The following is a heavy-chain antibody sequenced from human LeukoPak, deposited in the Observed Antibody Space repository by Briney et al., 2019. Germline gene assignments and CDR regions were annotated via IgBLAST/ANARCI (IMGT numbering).Heavy chain of an antibody. J-gene: IGHJ5*02. Sequence: ASVTVSCKASGYTFTSYDINWVRQATGQGLERMGWMYPNSGNTGYAQKFQGRVTITRNTSISTPYMELSSLRSEDTAVYYCARGFGAYSSSWYGGYWFDPWGQGTLVTVSS. CDR2: MYPNSGNT. D-gene: IGHD6-13*01. CDR1: GYTFTSYD. V-gene: IGHV1-8*03. CDR3: ARGFGAYSSSWYGGYWFDP.